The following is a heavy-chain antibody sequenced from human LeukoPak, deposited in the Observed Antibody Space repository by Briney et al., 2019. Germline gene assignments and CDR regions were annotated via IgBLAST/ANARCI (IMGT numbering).Heavy chain of an antibody. V-gene: IGHV3-23*01. CDR3: AKTTGDFGLTIDY. CDR2: MTSPGNYI. CDR1: GFRFDIYA. J-gene: IGHJ4*02. D-gene: IGHD4-17*01. Sequence: GGSLRLSCAASGFRFDIYAMTWVRQAPGKGLEWVSSMTSPGNYILYTDSVKGRFTISRVNFRNTLYLQMNSLRVEDTAVYYCAKTTGDFGLTIDYWGRGTLVTVSS.